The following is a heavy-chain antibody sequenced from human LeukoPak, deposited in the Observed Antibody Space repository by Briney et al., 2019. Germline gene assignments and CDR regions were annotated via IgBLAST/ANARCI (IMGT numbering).Heavy chain of an antibody. CDR3: AREDGGSSHPRSAFDI. J-gene: IGHJ3*02. V-gene: IGHV3-11*04. CDR2: ISSSGSTI. D-gene: IGHD1-26*01. Sequence: GGSLRLSCAASGFTFSDYYMSWIRQAPGKGLEWVSYISSSGSTIYYADSVKGRFTISRDNAKNSLYLQMNSLRAEDTAVYYCAREDGGSSHPRSAFDIWGQGTMVTVSS. CDR1: GFTFSDYY.